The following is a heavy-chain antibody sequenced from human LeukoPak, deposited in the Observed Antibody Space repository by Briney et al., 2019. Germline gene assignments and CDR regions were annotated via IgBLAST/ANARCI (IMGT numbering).Heavy chain of an antibody. CDR3: ARHRTYYDTSEYRPSGL. CDR2: IYYSGST. CDR1: GGSIISSTFY. D-gene: IGHD3-22*01. J-gene: IGHJ4*02. V-gene: IGHV4-39*01. Sequence: KHSETLSLTCTVSGGSIISSTFYWGWVRQPPGKGLEWIGSIYYSGSTYYSPSLKSRVTISVDTSKNQFSLKVNSVTAADTAAYYCARHRTYYDTSEYRPSGLWGQGALVIVSS.